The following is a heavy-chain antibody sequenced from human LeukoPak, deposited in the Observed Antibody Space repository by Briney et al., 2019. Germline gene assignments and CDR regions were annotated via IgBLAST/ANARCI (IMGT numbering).Heavy chain of an antibody. D-gene: IGHD6-6*01. V-gene: IGHV3-23*01. J-gene: IGHJ4*02. CDR1: GFTFSSYA. Sequence: GGSLRLSCAASGFTFSSYAMSWVRQAPGRGLESVSAISGRDGRTYYTDSVKGRFTISRDNSRDTLYLQMNSLRAEDTAVYYCARGRGLPVRPPNEGFLDYWGRGTLVTVSS. CDR2: ISGRDGRT. CDR3: ARGRGLPVRPPNEGFLDY.